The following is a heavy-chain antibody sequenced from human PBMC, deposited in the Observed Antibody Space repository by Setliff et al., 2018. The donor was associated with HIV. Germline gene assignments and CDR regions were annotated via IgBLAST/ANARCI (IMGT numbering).Heavy chain of an antibody. D-gene: IGHD3-22*01. Sequence: SETLSLTCSVSGGSISRDVYFWTWIRQHPGKGLEWIGYIHYSGRTFYNPSLKSRVTLSTDTSKNQLSLSLTSVTAADTAVYYCARVRLTMIMMVDYFDQWGQGTLVTVSS. V-gene: IGHV4-31*03. CDR2: IHYSGRT. J-gene: IGHJ4*02. CDR1: GGSISRDVYF. CDR3: ARVRLTMIMMVDYFDQ.